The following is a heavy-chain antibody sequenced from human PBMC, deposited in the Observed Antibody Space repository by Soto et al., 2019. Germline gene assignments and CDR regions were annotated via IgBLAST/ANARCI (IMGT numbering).Heavy chain of an antibody. D-gene: IGHD1-26*01. V-gene: IGHV4-59*08. Sequence: PSETLSLTCTVSGGSISNFYWSWLRQPPGKGLEWIGYIYYSGSTNYNPSLKSRVTISVDTSKNQFSLKLSSVTAADTAVYFCGRRYGGNLDYWGQGTLVTVSS. J-gene: IGHJ4*02. CDR3: GRRYGGNLDY. CDR2: IYYSGST. CDR1: GGSISNFY.